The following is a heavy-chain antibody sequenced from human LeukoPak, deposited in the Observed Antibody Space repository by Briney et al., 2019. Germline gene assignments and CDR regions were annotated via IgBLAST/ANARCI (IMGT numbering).Heavy chain of an antibody. CDR3: ARDQVFGLRQIYYDSSGIDY. Sequence: GASVKVSCKASGYSFTGHYIHWVRQVPGQGLEWMGWINPNSGGTSFAQKLQGRVTMTTDTSTSTAYMELRSLRSDDTAVYYCARDQVFGLRQIYYDSSGIDYWGQGTLVTVSS. CDR1: GYSFTGHY. D-gene: IGHD3-22*01. V-gene: IGHV1-2*02. J-gene: IGHJ4*02. CDR2: INPNSGGT.